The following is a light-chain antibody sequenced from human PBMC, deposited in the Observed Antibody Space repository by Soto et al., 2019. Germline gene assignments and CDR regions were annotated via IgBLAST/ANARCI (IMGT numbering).Light chain of an antibody. CDR3: CSYAGSSTFGFNYV. V-gene: IGLV2-23*03. Sequence: QSVLTQPASVSGSPGQSITISCTGTSSDVGSYNLVSWYQQHPGKAPKLMIYEGSKRPSGVSNRFSGSKSGNTASLTISGLQAEDEADYYCCSYAGSSTFGFNYVFGTGTKLTVL. CDR2: EGS. CDR1: SSDVGSYNL. J-gene: IGLJ1*01.